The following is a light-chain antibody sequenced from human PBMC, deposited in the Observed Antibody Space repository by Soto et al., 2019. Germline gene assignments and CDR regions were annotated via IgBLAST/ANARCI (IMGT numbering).Light chain of an antibody. J-gene: IGLJ1*01. CDR1: SSDVGAYIF. CDR2: DII. CDR3: VSFTTSRSYA. Sequence: QSVLTQPASVSGSPGQSITISCTGTSSDVGAYIFVSWYQQHPGKAPKLMIYDIINRPSGVSNRFSGSKSGNTASLTISGLQAEDEADYYCVSFTTSRSYAFGTRTKVTVL. V-gene: IGLV2-14*03.